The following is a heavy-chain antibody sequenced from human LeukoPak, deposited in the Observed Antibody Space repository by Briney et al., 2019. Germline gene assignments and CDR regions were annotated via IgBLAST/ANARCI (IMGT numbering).Heavy chain of an antibody. J-gene: IGHJ4*02. Sequence: GGSLRLSCAASGFTFSSYWMSWVRQAPGKGLEWVANIKQDGSAKYYVDSVKGRFTISRDNAKNSLYLQMNSLRAEDTAVYYCARGPDILTGYYLPYFDYWGQGNLVTVSS. CDR2: IKQDGSAK. CDR1: GFTFSSYW. D-gene: IGHD3-9*01. V-gene: IGHV3-7*02. CDR3: ARGPDILTGYYLPYFDY.